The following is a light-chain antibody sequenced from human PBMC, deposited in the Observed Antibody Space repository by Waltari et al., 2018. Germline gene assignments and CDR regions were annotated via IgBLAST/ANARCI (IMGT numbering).Light chain of an antibody. CDR3: SSYRASSTLV. CDR1: SLGSKS. Sequence: SYVLTQAPSMSVAPGQTARITCVGNSLGSKSVNWYQQKPGQAPVLAVYGDSNRPSGVPGRFSGSSAGSTATLTISGRQAEDEADYYCSSYRASSTLVFGGGTRLTVL. CDR2: GDS. J-gene: IGLJ3*02. V-gene: IGLV3-21*02.